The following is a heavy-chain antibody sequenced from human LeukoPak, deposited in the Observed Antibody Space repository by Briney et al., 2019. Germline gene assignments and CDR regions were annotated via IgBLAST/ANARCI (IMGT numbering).Heavy chain of an antibody. V-gene: IGHV1-2*02. CDR1: GYTFTGYY. Sequence: GASVKVSCKASGYTFTGYYIHWVRQAPGQGLEWMGWINPNSGGTNYAQKFQGRVTMTRDTSISTAYMELSRLRSDDTAVYYCARMGYCSGGSCYRLDYWGQGTLVTVSS. CDR3: ARMGYCSGGSCYRLDY. D-gene: IGHD2-15*01. CDR2: INPNSGGT. J-gene: IGHJ4*02.